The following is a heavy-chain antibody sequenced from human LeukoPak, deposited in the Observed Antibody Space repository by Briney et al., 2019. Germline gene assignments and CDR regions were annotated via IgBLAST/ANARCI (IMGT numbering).Heavy chain of an antibody. V-gene: IGHV4-59*01. D-gene: IGHD4-17*01. CDR1: GGSFRSYY. J-gene: IGHJ4*02. CDR2: IYYSGST. CDR3: ARDLLSTAGYFDS. Sequence: SETLSFTCTVSGGSFRSYYWSWIRQPPGKGLEWIGYIYYSGSTNYNPSLKSRVTISVDTSQNQFSMMLSSVTAADTAVYYSARDLLSTAGYFDSWGQGTLVTVSS.